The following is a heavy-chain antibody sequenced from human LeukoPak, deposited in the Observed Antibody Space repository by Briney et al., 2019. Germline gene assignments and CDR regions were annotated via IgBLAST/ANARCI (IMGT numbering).Heavy chain of an antibody. D-gene: IGHD4-4*01. CDR1: GGSISSGGYS. CDR3: ARGPGDGYSYWYFDL. CDR2: IYHSGST. J-gene: IGHJ2*01. Sequence: PSETLSLTCAVSGGSISSGGYSWSWIRQPPGKGLEWIGYIYHSGSTYYNPSLKSRVTISVDRSKNQFSLKLSSVTAADTAVYYCARGPGDGYSYWYFDLWGRGTLVTVSS. V-gene: IGHV4-30-2*01.